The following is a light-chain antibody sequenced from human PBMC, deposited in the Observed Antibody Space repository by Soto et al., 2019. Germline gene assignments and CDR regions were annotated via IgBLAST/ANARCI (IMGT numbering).Light chain of an antibody. CDR2: EGS. V-gene: IGLV2-23*01. Sequence: QSVLTQPASVSGSPGQSITISCTGTSSDVGNYNLVSWYQQHPGKAPKLMVYEGSKRPSGVSSRFSASKSGNTASLTISGLQAEDEAVYYCCSYAGSSAVVFGGGTQLTVL. J-gene: IGLJ2*01. CDR3: CSYAGSSAVV. CDR1: SSDVGNYNL.